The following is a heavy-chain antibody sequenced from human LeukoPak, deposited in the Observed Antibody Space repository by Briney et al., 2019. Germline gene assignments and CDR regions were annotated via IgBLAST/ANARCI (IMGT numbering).Heavy chain of an antibody. D-gene: IGHD3-22*01. CDR3: ASLDSSGYYSDY. CDR2: ISFDGSDK. V-gene: IGHV3-30*03. CDR1: GFTFNNYG. J-gene: IGHJ4*02. Sequence: GGSLRLSCAGSGFTFNNYGIHWVRQAPGKGLEWVAVISFDGSDKYYADSVKGRFTISRDHSKNTLYLQMNSLRTEDTAVYYCASLDSSGYYSDYWGQGTLVTVSS.